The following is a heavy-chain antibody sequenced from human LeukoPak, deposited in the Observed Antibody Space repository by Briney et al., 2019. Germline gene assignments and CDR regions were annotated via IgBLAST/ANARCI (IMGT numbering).Heavy chain of an antibody. CDR1: GYTFTSYG. V-gene: IGHV1-18*01. Sequence: VASVKVSCKASGYTFTSYGISWVRQAPGQGLEWMGWISAYDGNTNYAQKLQGRVTMTTDTSTSTAYMELRSLRSDDTAVYYCARGGTTIFGVVDYYMDVWGKGTTVTVSS. CDR3: ARGGTTIFGVVDYYMDV. CDR2: ISAYDGNT. D-gene: IGHD3-3*01. J-gene: IGHJ6*03.